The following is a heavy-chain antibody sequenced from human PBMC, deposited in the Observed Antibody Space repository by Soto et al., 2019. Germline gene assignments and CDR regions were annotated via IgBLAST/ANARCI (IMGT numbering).Heavy chain of an antibody. D-gene: IGHD4-17*01. Sequence: ASVKVSCKASGYTFTSYDINWVRQATGQGLEWMGWMNPNSGNTGYAQKFQGRVTMTRNTSISTAYMELSSLRSEDTAVYYCARGVQVTVNSYYYYMDVWGKGTTVTVSS. J-gene: IGHJ6*03. CDR3: ARGVQVTVNSYYYYMDV. V-gene: IGHV1-8*01. CDR1: GYTFTSYD. CDR2: MNPNSGNT.